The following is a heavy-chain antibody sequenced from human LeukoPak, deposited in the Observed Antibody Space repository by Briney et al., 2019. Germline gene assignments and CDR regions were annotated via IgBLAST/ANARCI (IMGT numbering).Heavy chain of an antibody. CDR3: ARDDSSSWHRAIDY. D-gene: IGHD6-13*01. CDR1: GGSINSSSYY. J-gene: IGHJ4*02. Sequence: PSGTLSLTCTVSGGSINSSSYYWGWVRQPPGKGLEWIGSIYYSGSTYYNPSLKSRVTISVDTSKNQFSLKLSSVTAADTAVYYCARDDSSSWHRAIDYWGQGTLVTVSS. CDR2: IYYSGST. V-gene: IGHV4-39*07.